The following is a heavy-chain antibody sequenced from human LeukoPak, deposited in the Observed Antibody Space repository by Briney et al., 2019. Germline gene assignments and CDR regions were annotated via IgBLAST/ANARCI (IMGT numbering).Heavy chain of an antibody. V-gene: IGHV4-4*07. D-gene: IGHD5-12*01. CDR2: IYTSGST. J-gene: IGHJ4*02. Sequence: SETLSLTCTVSGGSISSYYWSWIRQPAGKGLEGIGRIYTSGSTNYNPSLKSRVTVSVDTSKNQLSLRLSSVTAADTAVYYCARDGYSGNDGLWGQGTLVTVSS. CDR3: ARDGYSGNDGL. CDR1: GGSISSYY.